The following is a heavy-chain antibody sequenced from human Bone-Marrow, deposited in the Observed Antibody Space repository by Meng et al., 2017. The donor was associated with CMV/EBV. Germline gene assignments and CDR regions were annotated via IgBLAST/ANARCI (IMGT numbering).Heavy chain of an antibody. CDR2: TYYRSKWYN. CDR1: SHSAA. D-gene: IGHD3-3*01. V-gene: IGHV6-1*01. J-gene: IGHJ4*02. Sequence: SHSAAWNCIRQSPSRGLEWLGRTYYRSKWYNDYAVSVKSRITINPDTSKNQFSLQLNSVTPEDTAVYYCARVSRITIFGVVTYYFDYWGQGTLVTVSS. CDR3: ARVSRITIFGVVTYYFDY.